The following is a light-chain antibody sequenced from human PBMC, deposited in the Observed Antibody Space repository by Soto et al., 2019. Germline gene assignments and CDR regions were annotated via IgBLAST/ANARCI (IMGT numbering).Light chain of an antibody. CDR1: QTVSST. V-gene: IGKV3-15*01. Sequence: EIVMTQSPATLSVSPGEIATLSCSASQTVSSTYLAWYQQKAGQAPRLLIYGASTRATGIPARFSGSGSGTEFTLTISSLQSEDFAVYYCQQYNNWPPINFGQGTRLAIK. CDR2: GAS. CDR3: QQYNNWPPIN. J-gene: IGKJ5*01.